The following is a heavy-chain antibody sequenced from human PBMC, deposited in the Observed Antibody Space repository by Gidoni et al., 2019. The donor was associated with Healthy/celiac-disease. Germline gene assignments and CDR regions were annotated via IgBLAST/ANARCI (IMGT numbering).Heavy chain of an antibody. CDR3: ASYDILTGYYHQDAFDI. J-gene: IGHJ3*02. CDR1: GYPFTSYA. D-gene: IGHD3-9*01. V-gene: IGHV1-3*01. CDR2: INAGNGNT. Sequence: QVQLVQSGAEVKKPGASVKVSCKASGYPFTSYAMHWVRQAPGQRLEWMGWINAGNGNTKYSQKFQGRVTITRDTSASTAYMELSSLRSEDTAVYYCASYDILTGYYHQDAFDIWGQGTMVTVSS.